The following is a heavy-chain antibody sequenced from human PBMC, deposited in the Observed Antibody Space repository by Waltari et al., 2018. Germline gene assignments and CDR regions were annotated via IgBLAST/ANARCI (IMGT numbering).Heavy chain of an antibody. J-gene: IGHJ4*02. CDR1: GFTFSNAW. Sequence: EVQLVESGGGLVKPGGSLRLSCAASGFTFSNAWSNWVRQAPGKGLEVVARIKSKAHGETTDDAAPVRGRFTISRDDSKNTLYLQMNSLKTEDAAVYYCTTGSVEGYWGQGTLVTVSS. CDR2: IKSKAHGETT. V-gene: IGHV3-15*01. CDR3: TTGSVEGY. D-gene: IGHD2-15*01.